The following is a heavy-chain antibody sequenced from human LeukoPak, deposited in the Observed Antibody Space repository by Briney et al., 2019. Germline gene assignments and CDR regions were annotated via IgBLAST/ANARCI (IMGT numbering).Heavy chain of an antibody. J-gene: IGHJ5*02. V-gene: IGHV4-61*02. Sequence: SQTLSLTCTVSGGSISSGSYYWSWIRQPAGKGLEWIGRIYTSGISGITNYNPSLKSRVTISLSTSKNQFSLKLSSVTAADAAVYYCARGKGPFDPWGQGTLVTVSS. CDR3: ARGKGPFDP. CDR2: IYTSGISGIT. CDR1: GGSISSGSYY.